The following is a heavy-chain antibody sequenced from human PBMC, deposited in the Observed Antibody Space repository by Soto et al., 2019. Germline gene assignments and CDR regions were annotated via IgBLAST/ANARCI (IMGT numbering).Heavy chain of an antibody. J-gene: IGHJ4*01. CDR2: IRPDSGDT. CDR1: GYTFSSYG. V-gene: IGHV1-18*01. CDR3: ARDRSTSDY. D-gene: IGHD2-2*01. Sequence: GASVKVSCKASGYTFSSYGISWVRQAPGQGLEWMGWIRPDSGDTDYAQKFEGRVTMTADTPTSTVYMELRSLRSDDTAMYYCARDRSTSDYWG.